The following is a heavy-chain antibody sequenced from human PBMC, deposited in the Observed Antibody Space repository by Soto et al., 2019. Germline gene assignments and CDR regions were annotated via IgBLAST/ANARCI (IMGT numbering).Heavy chain of an antibody. D-gene: IGHD2-2*02. J-gene: IGHJ6*03. CDR3: ARADCSSTSCYMGPYCYYYIDV. CDR1: GFTFSSYS. Sequence: GGSLRLSCAASGFTFSSYSMNWVRQAPGKGLEWVSYISSSSSTIYYADSVKGRFTISRDNAKNSLYLQMNSLRAEDTAVYYCARADCSSTSCYMGPYCYYYIDVWGNGTTVTDSS. CDR2: ISSSSSTI. V-gene: IGHV3-48*01.